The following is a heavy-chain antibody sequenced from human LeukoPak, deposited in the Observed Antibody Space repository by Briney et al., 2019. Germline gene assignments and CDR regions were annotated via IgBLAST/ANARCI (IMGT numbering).Heavy chain of an antibody. D-gene: IGHD3-22*01. CDR3: ARRPYYDSSGYYSVREYYFDY. Sequence: SETLSLTCTVSDGSISGYYWSWIRQPPGKGLEWIGYIYYSGSTNYNPSLKSRVTISIYTSKNQFSLKLRSVTAADTAVYYCARRPYYDSSGYYSVREYYFDYWGQGTLVTVSS. CDR2: IYYSGST. CDR1: DGSISGYY. V-gene: IGHV4-59*01. J-gene: IGHJ4*02.